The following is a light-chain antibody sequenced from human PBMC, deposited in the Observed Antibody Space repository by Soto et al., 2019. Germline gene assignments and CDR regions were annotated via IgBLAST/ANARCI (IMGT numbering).Light chain of an antibody. V-gene: IGKV4-1*01. J-gene: IGKJ5*01. CDR3: QQFYSTPLT. CDR1: RSVLYSSNNENY. Sequence: DIVMTQSPDSLAVSLGERATINCKSSRSVLYSSNNENYLAWYQQKPGQSPKLLIYLASTRESGVPDRFSGSGSGTDFTLTINSLQAEDVAVYYCQQFYSTPLTFGQGTRLEIK. CDR2: LAS.